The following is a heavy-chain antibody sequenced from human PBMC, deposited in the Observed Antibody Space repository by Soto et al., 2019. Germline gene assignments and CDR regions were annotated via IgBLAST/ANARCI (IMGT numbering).Heavy chain of an antibody. D-gene: IGHD4-4*01. V-gene: IGHV1-2*04. CDR2: INPNSGGT. CDR1: GYTFTGYY. CDR3: ARDAYSNYDVPGLGHYYGMDV. Sequence: QVQLVQSGAEVKKPGASVKVSCKASGYTFTGYYMHWVRQAPGQGLEWMGWINPNSGGTNYAQKFQGWVTMTRDTSISTSYMELSRLRSDDTAVYYCARDAYSNYDVPGLGHYYGMDVWGQGTTVTVSS. J-gene: IGHJ6*02.